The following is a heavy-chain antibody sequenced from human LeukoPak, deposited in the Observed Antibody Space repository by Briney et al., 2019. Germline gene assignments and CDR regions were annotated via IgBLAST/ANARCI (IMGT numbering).Heavy chain of an antibody. D-gene: IGHD2-2*01. Sequence: SETLSLTCTVSGGSISSGDYYWSWIRQPPGKGLEWIGYIYYSGSTYYNPSLKSRVTISVDTSKNQFSLKLSSVTAADTAVYYCARVLVPAAISVPNWFDPWGQGTLVTVSS. CDR2: IYYSGST. J-gene: IGHJ5*02. V-gene: IGHV4-30-4*08. CDR1: GGSISSGDYY. CDR3: ARVLVPAAISVPNWFDP.